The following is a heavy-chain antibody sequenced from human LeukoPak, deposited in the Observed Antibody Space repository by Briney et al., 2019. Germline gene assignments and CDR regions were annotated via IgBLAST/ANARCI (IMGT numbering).Heavy chain of an antibody. CDR2: IRNDGSNT. J-gene: IGHJ5*02. CDR1: GFTFSRYG. V-gene: IGHV3-30*02. D-gene: IGHD6-19*01. Sequence: GGSLRLSCAASGFTFSRYGMHWVRQAPGKGLEWVAYIRNDGSNTNYADSVMGRFTIFRDDSKRTLYLQMNSLTPEDTGVYYCAATYGSDWYRFDPWGQGTLITVSS. CDR3: AATYGSDWYRFDP.